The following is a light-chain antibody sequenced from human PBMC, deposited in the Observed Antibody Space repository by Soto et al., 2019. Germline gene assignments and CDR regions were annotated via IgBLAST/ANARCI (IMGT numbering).Light chain of an antibody. CDR3: QQRGT. Sequence: VLAQSPASLAVSPGESATLSCRSSQSVNKHLAWYQHKPGQAPRLLIYDTSYRATGIPSRFSGSWSGTDFTLTISSLEPEDLAVYYCQQRGTFGPGTKVDTK. V-gene: IGKV3-11*01. CDR1: QSVNKH. CDR2: DTS. J-gene: IGKJ3*01.